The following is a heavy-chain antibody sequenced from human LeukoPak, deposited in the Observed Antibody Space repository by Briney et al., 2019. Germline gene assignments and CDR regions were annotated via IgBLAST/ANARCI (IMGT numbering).Heavy chain of an antibody. CDR3: VTSSTVVIQH. CDR2: INHSGST. J-gene: IGHJ1*01. D-gene: IGHD4-23*01. V-gene: IGHV4-34*01. Sequence: SETLSLTCAVYGGSFSGYYWSWIRQPPEKGLEWIGEINHSGSTNYNPSLKSRVTISVDTSKNQFSLKLSSVTAADTAVYYCVTSSTVVIQHWGQGTLVTVSS. CDR1: GGSFSGYY.